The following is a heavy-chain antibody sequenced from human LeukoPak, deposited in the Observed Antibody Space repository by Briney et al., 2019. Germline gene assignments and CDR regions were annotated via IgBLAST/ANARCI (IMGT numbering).Heavy chain of an antibody. Sequence: GGSLRVSCAASGFTFSSYAMHWVRQAPGKGLEWVAVISYDGSNKYYADSVKGRFTISRDNSKNTLYLQMNSLRAEDTAVYYCAREGPIVVVPAAGYFDLWGRGTLVTVSS. CDR2: ISYDGSNK. CDR3: AREGPIVVVPAAGYFDL. J-gene: IGHJ2*01. D-gene: IGHD2-2*01. V-gene: IGHV3-30-3*01. CDR1: GFTFSSYA.